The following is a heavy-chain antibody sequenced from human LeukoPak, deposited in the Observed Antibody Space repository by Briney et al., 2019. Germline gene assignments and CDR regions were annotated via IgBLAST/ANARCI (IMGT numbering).Heavy chain of an antibody. J-gene: IGHJ4*02. Sequence: SETLSLTCTVSGGSISSYYWSWIRQPPGKGLEWIGYIYYSGSTNYNPSLKSRVTISVDTSKNQFSLKLSSVTAADTAVYYCARDQGSSWPFDYWGQGTLVTVSS. CDR3: ARDQGSSWPFDY. CDR1: GGSISSYY. V-gene: IGHV4-59*12. D-gene: IGHD6-13*01. CDR2: IYYSGST.